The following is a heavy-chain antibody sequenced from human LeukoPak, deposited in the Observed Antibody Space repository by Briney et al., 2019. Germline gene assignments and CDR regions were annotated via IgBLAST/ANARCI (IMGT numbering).Heavy chain of an antibody. D-gene: IGHD1-26*01. CDR2: INPNSGGT. CDR3: ARGGSGSYYRVRDAFDI. CDR1: GYTFTGYY. V-gene: IGHV1-2*02. J-gene: IGHJ3*02. Sequence: ASVTVSCKASGYTFTGYYMHWVRQAPGQGLEWMGWINPNSGGTNYAQTFQGRVTMTRDTSISTAYMELSRLRSDDTAVYYCARGGSGSYYRVRDAFDIWGQGTMVTVSS.